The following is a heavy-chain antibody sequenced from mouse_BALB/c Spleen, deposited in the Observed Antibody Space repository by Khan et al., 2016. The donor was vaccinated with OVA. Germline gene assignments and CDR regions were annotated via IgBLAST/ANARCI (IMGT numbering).Heavy chain of an antibody. CDR2: ISYSGNT. V-gene: IGHV3-2*02. CDR3: ARVYGGDFDY. D-gene: IGHD1-1*01. J-gene: IGHJ2*01. Sequence: EVQLQESGPGLVKPSQSLSLTCTVTGYSITSDYAWNWIRQFPGNKLEWMGFISYSGNTNYNPSLKSRISITRDTSKNQVFMQLNSVTTEDTARYYRARVYGGDFDYWGQGTTLTVSS. CDR1: GYSITSDYA.